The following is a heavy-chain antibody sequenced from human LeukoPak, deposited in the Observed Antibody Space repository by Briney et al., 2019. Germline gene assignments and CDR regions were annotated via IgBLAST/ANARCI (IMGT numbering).Heavy chain of an antibody. Sequence: GGSLRLSCAASGFTFSSYDMHWVRQATGKGLEWVSAIGTAGDTCYPGSVKGRFTISRENAKNSLYLQMNSLRAEDTAVYYCARGVTYYDFWSGYYTGGFDYWGQGTLVTVSS. CDR1: GFTFSSYD. CDR2: IGTAGDT. V-gene: IGHV3-13*01. J-gene: IGHJ4*02. D-gene: IGHD3-3*01. CDR3: ARGVTYYDFWSGYYTGGFDY.